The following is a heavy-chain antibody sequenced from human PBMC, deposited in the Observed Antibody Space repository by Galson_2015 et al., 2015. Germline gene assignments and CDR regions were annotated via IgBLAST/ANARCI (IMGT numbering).Heavy chain of an antibody. CDR2: ISYDGSNK. CDR3: TRGSYDYVWGCDY. D-gene: IGHD3-16*01. CDR1: GFTFSSYG. V-gene: IGHV3-30*03. Sequence: SLRLSCAASGFTFSSYGMHWVRQAPGKGLEWVAVISYDGSNKYYADSVKGRFTISRDNSKNTLYLQMNSLRAEDTAVYYCTRGSYDYVWGCDYWGQGTLVTVSS. J-gene: IGHJ4*02.